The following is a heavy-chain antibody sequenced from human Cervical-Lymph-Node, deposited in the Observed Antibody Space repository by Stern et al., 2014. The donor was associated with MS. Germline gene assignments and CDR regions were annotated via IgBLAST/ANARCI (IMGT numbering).Heavy chain of an antibody. D-gene: IGHD6-13*01. Sequence: EVQLVESGGGLVQPGRSLRLSCAASGFTFDDYAMHWVRQAPGKGLEWVSCISWNSGSIGYADSVKGRFTISRDNAKNSLYLQMNSLRAEDTALYYCARWSSSWSTLDYWGQGTLVTVSS. V-gene: IGHV3-9*01. CDR2: ISWNSGSI. J-gene: IGHJ4*02. CDR3: ARWSSSWSTLDY. CDR1: GFTFDDYA.